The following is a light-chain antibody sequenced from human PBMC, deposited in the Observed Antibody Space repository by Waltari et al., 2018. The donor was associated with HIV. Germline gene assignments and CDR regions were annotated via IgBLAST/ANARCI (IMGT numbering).Light chain of an antibody. CDR3: RSFTSSSLYV. CDR2: EVS. V-gene: IGLV2-14*01. CDR1: SSDVGGYNY. J-gene: IGLJ1*01. Sequence: QSALTQPASVSGSPGQSITISCTGTSSDVGGYNYVSWYQQHPGKAPKLSIYEVSNRPSGVSDRFAGSKSGNTASLTISGLQAEDEADYYCRSFTSSSLYVFGTGTKVTVL.